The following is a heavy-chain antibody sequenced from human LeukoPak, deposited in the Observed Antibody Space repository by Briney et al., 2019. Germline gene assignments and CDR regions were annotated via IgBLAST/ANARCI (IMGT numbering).Heavy chain of an antibody. V-gene: IGHV3-21*05. J-gene: IGHJ4*02. CDR3: ASHWGGVITTKEY. Sequence: GGSLRLSCAASGFTFTSYSMNWVRQAPGKGLEWVSYTSGSSSDIHYADSVKGRFTISRDNANNSLYLQMNSLRAEDTAVYYCASHWGGVITTKEYWGQGTLVTVSS. CDR1: GFTFTSYS. D-gene: IGHD3-22*01. CDR2: TSGSSSDI.